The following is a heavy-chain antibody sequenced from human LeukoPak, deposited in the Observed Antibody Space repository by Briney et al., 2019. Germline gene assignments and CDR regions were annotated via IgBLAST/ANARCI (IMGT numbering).Heavy chain of an antibody. CDR1: GFTFSSYW. CDR2: ISSSSSYI. V-gene: IGHV3-21*01. CDR3: ARDKGMNRFDP. J-gene: IGHJ5*02. Sequence: GGSLRLSCAASGFTFSSYWMSWVRQAPGKGLEWVSSISSSSSYIYYADSVKGRFTISRDNAKNSLYLQMNSLRAEDTAVYYCARDKGMNRFDPWGQGTLVTVSS.